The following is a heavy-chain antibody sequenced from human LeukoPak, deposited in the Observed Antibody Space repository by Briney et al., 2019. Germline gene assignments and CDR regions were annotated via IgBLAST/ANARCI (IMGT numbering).Heavy chain of an antibody. V-gene: IGHV4-4*02. J-gene: IGHJ3*02. CDR1: GGSMSSSNW. CDR2: IYHTGNT. D-gene: IGHD4-17*01. Sequence: SGTLSLTCAVSGGSMSSSNWWSWVRQPPGKGLEWIGEIYHTGNTNYSPSLKGRVTISVDTSKNQFSLKLSSVTAADTAVYYCARVVGTVTTERRQAFDIWGQGTMVTVSS. CDR3: ARVVGTVTTERRQAFDI.